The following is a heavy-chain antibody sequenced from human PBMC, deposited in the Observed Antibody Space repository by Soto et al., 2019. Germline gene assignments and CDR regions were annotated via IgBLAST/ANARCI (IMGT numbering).Heavy chain of an antibody. CDR3: ARAIVPGIAVAGTGGPGYYYGMDV. CDR2: IYHSGST. D-gene: IGHD6-19*01. Sequence: LETLSLTCAVSGGSISSSNWWSWVRQPPGKGLEWIGEIYHSGSTNYNPSLKSRVTISVDKSKNQFSLKLSSVTAADTAVYYCARAIVPGIAVAGTGGPGYYYGMDVWGQGTTVTVSS. CDR1: GGSISSSNW. V-gene: IGHV4-4*02. J-gene: IGHJ6*02.